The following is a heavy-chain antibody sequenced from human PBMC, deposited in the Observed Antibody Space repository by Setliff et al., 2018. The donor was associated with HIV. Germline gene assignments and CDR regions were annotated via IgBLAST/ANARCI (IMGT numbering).Heavy chain of an antibody. V-gene: IGHV1-69*04. CDR2: IIPIFGMA. D-gene: IGHD3-10*01. CDR1: GDIFNNNA. CDR3: ARAEFLGPESDFDI. Sequence: SVKVSCKASGDIFNNNAINWVRQAPGRGLEWMGRIIPIFGMANYARKFQGRVTITADKSTSTAYLELSSLTYDDTATYYCARAEFLGPESDFDIWGQGTMVTVSS. J-gene: IGHJ3*02.